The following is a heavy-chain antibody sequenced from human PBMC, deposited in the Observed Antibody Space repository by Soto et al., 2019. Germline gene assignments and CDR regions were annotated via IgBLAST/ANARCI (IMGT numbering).Heavy chain of an antibody. CDR3: ARGQYSSGWYDPHHWFDP. V-gene: IGHV1-3*01. Sequence: ASVKVSCKASGYTFTTLAMHWVRQAPGQRLEWMGYINAGNGNTGYSQKFQGRATITRNTSVSTAYMELSSLRSEDTAVYYCARGQYSSGWYDPHHWFDPWGQGTLVTVSS. CDR2: INAGNGNT. CDR1: GYTFTTLA. J-gene: IGHJ5*02. D-gene: IGHD6-19*01.